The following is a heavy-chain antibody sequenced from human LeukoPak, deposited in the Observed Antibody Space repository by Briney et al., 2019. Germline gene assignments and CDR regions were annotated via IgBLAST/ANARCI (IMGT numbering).Heavy chain of an antibody. CDR3: ARRRDLYSGSYYPFDY. Sequence: GESLKISFKGSGYSFTSYWIGWVRQMPGKGLEWMGIIYPADSDTRYSPSFQGQVTISADKSISTAYLQWSSLKASDTAMYYCARRRDLYSGSYYPFDYWGQGTLVTVSS. D-gene: IGHD1-26*01. CDR1: GYSFTSYW. J-gene: IGHJ4*02. V-gene: IGHV5-51*01. CDR2: IYPADSDT.